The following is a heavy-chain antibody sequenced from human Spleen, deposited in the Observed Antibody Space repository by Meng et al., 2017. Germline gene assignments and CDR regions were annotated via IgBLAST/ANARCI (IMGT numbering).Heavy chain of an antibody. CDR3: SKDYTGSDDY. J-gene: IGHJ4*02. CDR1: GFTFSRYW. CDR2: INPDGSST. D-gene: IGHD5-12*01. V-gene: IGHV3-74*01. Sequence: DVQLVESGGRLVKPGGSLRLSCAASGFTFSRYWMHWVRQVPGQGLVWVSRINPDGSSTSYADSVKGRFTISRDNAKNTLYLQMTSLRAEDTAVYYCSKDYTGSDDYWGQGTLVTVSS.